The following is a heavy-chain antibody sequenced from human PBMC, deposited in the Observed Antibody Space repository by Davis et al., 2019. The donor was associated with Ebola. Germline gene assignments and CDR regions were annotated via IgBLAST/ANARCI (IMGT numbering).Heavy chain of an antibody. Sequence: PSETLSLTCTVSGVPISSACWSWLRQPPGKVLAWIGYVCYSGLSSYSPSLHGRVTISLDTSKNQFSLKLRSVTAADKAEYYCAQQGSCSGDSCYPEYFQNWGPGTLVTVSS. CDR2: VCYSGLS. CDR1: GVPISSAC. CDR3: AQQGSCSGDSCYPEYFQN. D-gene: IGHD2-15*01. J-gene: IGHJ1*01. V-gene: IGHV4-59*01.